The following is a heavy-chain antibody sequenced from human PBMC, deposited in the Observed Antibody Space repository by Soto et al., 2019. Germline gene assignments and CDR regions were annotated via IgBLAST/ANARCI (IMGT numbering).Heavy chain of an antibody. D-gene: IGHD1-1*01. J-gene: IGHJ5*02. CDR2: INAGNGNA. CDR3: ARENGDGNASNWFDP. Sequence: ASVKVSCKASGYTFTSYAMHWVRQAPGQRLEWMGWINAGNGNAKYSQKFQGRVTITRDTSASTAYMELSSLRSEDTAVYYCARENGDGNASNWFDPWGQGTLVTV. V-gene: IGHV1-3*01. CDR1: GYTFTSYA.